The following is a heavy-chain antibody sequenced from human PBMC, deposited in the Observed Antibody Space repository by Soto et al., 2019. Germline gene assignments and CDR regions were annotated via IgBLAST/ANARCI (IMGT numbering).Heavy chain of an antibody. CDR2: IYHSGST. CDR1: GGSISSGGYY. D-gene: IGHD4-4*01. J-gene: IGHJ5*02. Sequence: SETLSLTCTVSGGSISSGGYYWSWIRQHPGKGLEWIGYIYHSGSTNYNPSLKSRVTISVDRSKNQFSLKLSSVTAADTAVYYCAREVSDDYSNWFDPWGQGTLVTVSA. CDR3: AREVSDDYSNWFDP. V-gene: IGHV4-30-2*01.